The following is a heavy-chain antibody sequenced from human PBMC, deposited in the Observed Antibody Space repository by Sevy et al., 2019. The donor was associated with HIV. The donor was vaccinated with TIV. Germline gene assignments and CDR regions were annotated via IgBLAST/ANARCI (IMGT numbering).Heavy chain of an antibody. D-gene: IGHD2-2*01. J-gene: IGHJ4*02. Sequence: GGSLRLSCAASGFTFSTYTVNWVRQAPGKGLEWVSSISSGSSYIYYADSVKGRFTISRDNAKNSLYLQMNSLRAEDTAIYYCARDGGCTSTSCILYFDYWGQGTPVTVSS. V-gene: IGHV3-21*01. CDR3: ARDGGCTSTSCILYFDY. CDR2: ISSGSSYI. CDR1: GFTFSTYT.